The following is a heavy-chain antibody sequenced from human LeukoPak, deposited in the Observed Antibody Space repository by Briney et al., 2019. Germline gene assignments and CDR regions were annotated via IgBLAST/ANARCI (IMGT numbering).Heavy chain of an antibody. Sequence: GESLKISCKGSGYSFTSYWIGWVLQMPGKSLEGMVIIYPGDAETRYSPSFQGQVTISAATSISTAYLQWSSLKASDTAMYYCARGYYYMDVWGKGTTVTVSS. CDR3: ARGYYYMDV. J-gene: IGHJ6*03. CDR1: GYSFTSYW. V-gene: IGHV5-51*01. CDR2: IYPGDAET.